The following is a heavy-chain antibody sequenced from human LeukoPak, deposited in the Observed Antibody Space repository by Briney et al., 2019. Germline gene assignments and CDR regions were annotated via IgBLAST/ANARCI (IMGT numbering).Heavy chain of an antibody. D-gene: IGHD1-7*01. J-gene: IGHJ6*03. V-gene: IGHV4-4*07. Sequence: SETLSLTCTVSGGSISSYYWSWIRQPAGKGLVWIGRIYTSGSTNYNPSLKSRVTISVDTSKNQFSLKLSSVTAADTAVYYCAREARNYVRYYYYYYMDVWGKGTTVTVSS. CDR3: AREARNYVRYYYYYYMDV. CDR2: IYTSGST. CDR1: GGSISSYY.